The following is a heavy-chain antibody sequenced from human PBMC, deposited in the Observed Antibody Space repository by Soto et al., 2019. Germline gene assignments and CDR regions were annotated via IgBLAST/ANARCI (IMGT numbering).Heavy chain of an antibody. Sequence: ASVKVYCKASGYTFTSYYGITLVRQAPGQGLEWMGWFSAYNGNTNYAQRLQGRVTMTTDTSTSTAYMELRSLRSDDTAVYYCARLPVGATRYFDYWGQGTLVTVSS. CDR2: FSAYNGNT. D-gene: IGHD1-26*01. CDR1: GYTFTSYYG. J-gene: IGHJ4*02. CDR3: ARLPVGATRYFDY. V-gene: IGHV1-18*01.